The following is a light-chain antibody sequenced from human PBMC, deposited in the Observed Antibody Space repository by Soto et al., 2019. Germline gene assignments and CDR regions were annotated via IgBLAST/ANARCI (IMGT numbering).Light chain of an antibody. V-gene: IGKV3-11*01. Sequence: IVLTHSPATLSFSPGEIATLSFRGSQSVSSYLAWYQQKPGQAPRLLIYDASNRATGIPARFSGSGSGTDFTLTISSLEPEDFAVYYCQQRSNLITFGQGTRLEIK. J-gene: IGKJ5*01. CDR3: QQRSNLIT. CDR1: QSVSSY. CDR2: DAS.